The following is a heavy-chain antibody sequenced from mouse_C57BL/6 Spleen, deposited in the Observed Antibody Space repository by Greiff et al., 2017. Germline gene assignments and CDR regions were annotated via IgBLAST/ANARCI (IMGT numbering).Heavy chain of an antibody. CDR3: AGGTGTGWYFEG. Sequence: QVQLQQPGAELVMPGASVKLSCKASGYTFTSYWMHWVKQRPGQGLEWIGELDPSDSYTNYNQKFKGKSTLTVDKSSSTAYMQLSSLTSEDSAVYYCAGGTGTGWYFEGWGTGTTVTVSS. V-gene: IGHV1-69*01. CDR2: LDPSDSYT. CDR1: GYTFTSYW. D-gene: IGHD4-1*01. J-gene: IGHJ1*03.